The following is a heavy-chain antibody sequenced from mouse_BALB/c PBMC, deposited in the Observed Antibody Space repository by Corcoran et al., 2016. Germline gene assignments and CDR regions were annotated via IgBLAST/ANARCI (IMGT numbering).Heavy chain of an antibody. CDR2: INTYTGEP. V-gene: IGHV9-3-1*01. J-gene: IGHJ3*01. CDR1: GYTFTNYG. D-gene: IGHD1-1*01. CDR3: AREATEAWFAY. Sequence: QIQLVQSGPELKKPGETVKISCKASGYTFTNYGMNWVKQAPGKGLKWMGWINTYTGEPTYADDFKGRFVFSLETSASTAYLQINNLKNEDTATYFCAREATEAWFAYWGQGTLVTVSA.